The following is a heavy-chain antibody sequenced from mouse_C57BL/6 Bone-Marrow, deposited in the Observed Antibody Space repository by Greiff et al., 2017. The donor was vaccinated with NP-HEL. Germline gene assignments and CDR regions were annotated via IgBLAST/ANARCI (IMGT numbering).Heavy chain of an antibody. CDR2: IYPGSGST. D-gene: IGHD2-13*01. CDR3: ARLGDYAY. J-gene: IGHJ3*01. CDR1: GYTFISYW. Sequence: QVQLQPPGAELVKPWASVKMSCKASGYTFISYWITRVKPRPGPGLEWIGDIYPGSGSTNYNEKSKSKATLTVDTSSRAAYMQLSRRTSEDSAVYYCARLGDYAYWGQETLVTVSA. V-gene: IGHV1-55*01.